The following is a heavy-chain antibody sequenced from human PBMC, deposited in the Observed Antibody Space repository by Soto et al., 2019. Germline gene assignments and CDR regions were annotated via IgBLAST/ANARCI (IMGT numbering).Heavy chain of an antibody. J-gene: IGHJ3*02. D-gene: IGHD6-13*01. V-gene: IGHV3-23*01. Sequence: GGSLRLSCAASGFTFSSYAMSWVRQAPGKGLEWVSAISGSGGSTYYADSVKGRFTISRDNSKNTLYLQMNSLRAEDTAVYYCAKDLFPGIAAADDAFDIWGQGTMVTVSS. CDR1: GFTFSSYA. CDR3: AKDLFPGIAAADDAFDI. CDR2: ISGSGGST.